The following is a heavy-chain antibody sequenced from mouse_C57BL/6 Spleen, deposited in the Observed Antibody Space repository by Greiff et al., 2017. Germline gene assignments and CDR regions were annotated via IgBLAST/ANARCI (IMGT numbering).Heavy chain of an antibody. V-gene: IGHV1-15*01. Sequence: VKLVESGAELVRPGASVTLSCKASGYTFTDYEMHWVKQTPVHGLEWIGAIDPETGGTAYNQKFKGKAILTADKSSSTAYMELRSLTSEDSAVYYCTRPMDDWGQGTSVTVSS. CDR1: GYTFTDYE. J-gene: IGHJ4*01. CDR3: TRPMDD. CDR2: IDPETGGT.